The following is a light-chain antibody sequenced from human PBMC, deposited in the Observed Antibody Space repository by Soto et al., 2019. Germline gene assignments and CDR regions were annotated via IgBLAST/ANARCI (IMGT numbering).Light chain of an antibody. CDR3: QQYGKSRFI. Sequence: EIVLTQSPGTLSLSPGERATLSCRASQSVSSDFLAWYQQKPGQAPRLLIYGASIRATGIPDRFSGSGSGTDFTLTISRLEPEDFAVYYCQQYGKSRFIFGPGTKVDIK. CDR1: QSVSSDF. J-gene: IGKJ3*01. V-gene: IGKV3-20*01. CDR2: GAS.